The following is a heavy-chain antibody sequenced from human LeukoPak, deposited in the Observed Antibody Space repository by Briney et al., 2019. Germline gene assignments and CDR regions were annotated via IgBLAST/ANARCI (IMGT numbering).Heavy chain of an antibody. J-gene: IGHJ4*02. CDR1: GYTFTDYG. V-gene: IGHV1-18*01. CDR3: ARGGTSGWYPDF. D-gene: IGHD6-19*01. CDR2: ITAYNGNT. Sequence: GASVKVSCKASGYTFTDYGVIWVRQAPGQGLEWMGWITAYNGNTDYAQQLQGRVTMTTGTSTSTAYMELRSLRSDDTAIYYCARGGTSGWYPDFWGQGTLVTVSS.